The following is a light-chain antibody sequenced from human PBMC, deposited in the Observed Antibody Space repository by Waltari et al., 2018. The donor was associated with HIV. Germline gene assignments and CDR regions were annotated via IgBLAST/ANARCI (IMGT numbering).Light chain of an antibody. CDR1: SSDVGGYNY. J-gene: IGLJ2*01. V-gene: IGLV2-11*01. CDR2: DVG. CDR3: CSYAGSYTV. Sequence: QSALTQPRSVSGSPGQSVTISCTGTSSDVGGYNYVSWYQQHPGKAPNLIISDVGKRPSGVPDRFSGSQSGNTASLTISGLQAEDEADYYCCSYAGSYTVFGGGTKLTVL.